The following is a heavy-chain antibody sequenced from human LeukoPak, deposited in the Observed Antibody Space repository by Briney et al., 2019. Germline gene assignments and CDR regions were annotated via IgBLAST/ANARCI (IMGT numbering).Heavy chain of an antibody. CDR3: AKGIIVGATLDAFDI. V-gene: IGHV3-43D*03. Sequence: TGGSLRLSCAASGFTFDDYAMHWVRQAPGKGLEWVSLISWDGGSTYYADSVKGRFTISRDNSKNSLYLQMNSLRAEDTALYHCAKGIIVGATLDAFDIWGQGTMVTVSS. D-gene: IGHD1-26*01. CDR2: ISWDGGST. CDR1: GFTFDDYA. J-gene: IGHJ3*02.